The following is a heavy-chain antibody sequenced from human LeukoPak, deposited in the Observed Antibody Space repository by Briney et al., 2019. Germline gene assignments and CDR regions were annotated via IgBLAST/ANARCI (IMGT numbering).Heavy chain of an antibody. CDR1: GYTFTSYD. V-gene: IGHV1-8*01. CDR3: ARGTEKYYYDSSGYSPLYYWDV. CDR2: MNPNSGNT. D-gene: IGHD3-22*01. Sequence: GASVKVSCKASGYTFTSYDINWVRQATGQGLEWMGWMNPNSGNTGYAQKFQGRVTMTRNTSISTAYMELSSLRSEDTAVYYCARGTEKYYYDSSGYSPLYYWDVGGKGPRVTVPS. J-gene: IGHJ6*03.